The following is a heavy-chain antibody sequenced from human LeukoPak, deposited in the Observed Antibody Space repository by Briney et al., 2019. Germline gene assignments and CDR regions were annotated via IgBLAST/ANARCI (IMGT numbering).Heavy chain of an antibody. V-gene: IGHV1-18*01. CDR1: GYTFTSYG. D-gene: IGHD3-22*01. CDR3: ARAEKYYDSSGYYD. Sequence: GASVKVSCKASGYTFTSYGISWVRQAPGQGLEWMGWISAYNGNTNYAQKLQGRVTMTTDTSTSTAYMELRSLRSDDTAVYYCARAEKYYDSSGYYDWGQGTLVTVSS. J-gene: IGHJ4*02. CDR2: ISAYNGNT.